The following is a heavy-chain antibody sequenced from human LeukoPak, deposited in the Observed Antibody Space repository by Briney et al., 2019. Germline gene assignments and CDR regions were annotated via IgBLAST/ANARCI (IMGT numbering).Heavy chain of an antibody. CDR2: ISYDGSNK. CDR1: GFTFSSYA. D-gene: IGHD3-3*01. V-gene: IGHV3-30*04. J-gene: IGHJ6*03. CDR3: ARAGRGLEWLLPAYYYYYYMDV. Sequence: PGGSLRLSCAASGFTFSSYAMHWVRQAPGKGLEWVAVISYDGSNKYYADSVKGRFTISRDNSKNTLYLQMNSLRAEDTAVYYCARAGRGLEWLLPAYYYYYYMDVWGKGTTVTISS.